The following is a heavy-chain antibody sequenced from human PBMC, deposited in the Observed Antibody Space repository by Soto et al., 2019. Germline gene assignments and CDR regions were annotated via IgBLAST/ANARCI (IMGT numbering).Heavy chain of an antibody. J-gene: IGHJ3*02. CDR1: GFTFSSYG. CDR3: AKDKGIAVAAAGAFDI. V-gene: IGHV3-30*18. Sequence: QVQLVESGGGVVQPGRSLRLSCAASGFTFSSYGMHWFRQSPGKGLEWVAVISYDGSNKYYADSVKGRFTISRDNSKNTLYLQMNSRRAEDTAVYYCAKDKGIAVAAAGAFDIWGQGTMVTVSS. D-gene: IGHD6-19*01. CDR2: ISYDGSNK.